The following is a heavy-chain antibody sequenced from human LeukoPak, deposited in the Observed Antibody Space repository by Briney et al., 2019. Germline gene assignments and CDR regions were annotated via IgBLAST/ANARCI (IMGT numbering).Heavy chain of an antibody. CDR2: INHSGST. CDR1: GQAFSPYS. D-gene: IGHD2-2*01. Sequence: SETLSLTCAVYGQAFSPYSWNWIRQSPGKGLELIGEINHSGSTNYNPSLKSRVTISVDTSKNQTSKRQFSLKLNSVTAADRAIYSCRREQSTPGINWFDPWGQGTLVTVSS. CDR3: RREQSTPGINWFDP. V-gene: IGHV4-34*01. J-gene: IGHJ5*02.